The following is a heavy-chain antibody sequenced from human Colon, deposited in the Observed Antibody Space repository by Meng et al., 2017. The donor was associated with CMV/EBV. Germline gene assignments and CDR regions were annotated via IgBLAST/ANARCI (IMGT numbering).Heavy chain of an antibody. CDR3: ARTFGLIPAVIQSRTYKWLDP. CDR1: GYPFIGYF. J-gene: IGHJ5*02. Sequence: ASVNVSCKSSGYPFIGYFIHWVRQAPGQGLEWMGWINPHSGGTEYSPRLQGRVTMTRDTSTNTTYMELSSLRSDDTAVYYCARTFGLIPAVIQSRTYKWLDPWGQGTLVTVSS. CDR2: INPHSGGT. V-gene: IGHV1-2*02. D-gene: IGHD2-2*01.